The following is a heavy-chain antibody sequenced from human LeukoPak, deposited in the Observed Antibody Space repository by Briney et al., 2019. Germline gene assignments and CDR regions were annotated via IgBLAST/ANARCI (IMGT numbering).Heavy chain of an antibody. CDR2: IYYSGST. CDR3: ARDNGAYSSSWAYYYYGMDV. D-gene: IGHD6-13*01. J-gene: IGHJ6*02. CDR1: GGSISSYS. V-gene: IGHV4-59*01. Sequence: SETLSLTCTVSGGSISSYSWSWIRQPPGKGLEWIGYIYYSGSTNYNPSLKSRDTISVDTSKNQFSLKLSSVTGADAAVYYCARDNGAYSSSWAYYYYGMDVWGQGTTVTVSS.